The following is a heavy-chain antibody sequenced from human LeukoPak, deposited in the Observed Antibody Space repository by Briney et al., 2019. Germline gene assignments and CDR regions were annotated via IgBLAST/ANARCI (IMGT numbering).Heavy chain of an antibody. Sequence: PSETLSLSCTVPGGSISNYYWSWIRQPPGKGLEWIGYIYYSGSTNYNPSLKSRVTISVDTSKNQFSLKLSSVTAADTAVYYCAGRTVTPNYWGQGTLVTVSS. V-gene: IGHV4-59*01. CDR2: IYYSGST. J-gene: IGHJ4*02. CDR3: AGRTVTPNY. D-gene: IGHD4-11*01. CDR1: GGSISNYY.